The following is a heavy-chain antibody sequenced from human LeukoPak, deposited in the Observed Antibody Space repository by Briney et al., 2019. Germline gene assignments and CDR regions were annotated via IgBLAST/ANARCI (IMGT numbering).Heavy chain of an antibody. D-gene: IGHD2-15*01. CDR3: ARRRGLSVWYFDL. CDR2: IYPGDSDT. CDR1: GYSFTSCW. V-gene: IGHV5-51*01. J-gene: IGHJ2*01. Sequence: GESLKISCKGSGYSFTSCWIGWVRQMPGKGLEWMGIIYPGDSDTRYSPSFQGQVTISADKSISTAYLQWSSLKASDTAMYYCARRRGLSVWYFDLWGRGTLVTVSS.